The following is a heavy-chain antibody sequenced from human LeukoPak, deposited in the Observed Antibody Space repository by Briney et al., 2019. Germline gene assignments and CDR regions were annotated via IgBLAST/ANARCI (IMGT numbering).Heavy chain of an antibody. CDR1: GGSMNTYC. CDR3: ARDWTDHDYFAY. V-gene: IGHV4-59*01. D-gene: IGHD3/OR15-3a*01. Sequence: SETLSLTCTVSGGSMNTYCWSWIRQPPGKGPEWIGYIYGNGNTKYNSSLKSRVTISVDTSENQFSLKLSSVTAADTAVYYCARDWTDHDYFAYWGQGILVTVSS. J-gene: IGHJ4*02. CDR2: IYGNGNT.